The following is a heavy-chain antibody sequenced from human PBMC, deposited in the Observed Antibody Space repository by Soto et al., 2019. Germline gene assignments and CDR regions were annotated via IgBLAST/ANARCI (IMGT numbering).Heavy chain of an antibody. CDR3: ARGRSSWYERWFDP. V-gene: IGHV4-61*01. D-gene: IGHD6-13*01. CDR1: GGSVISGSYY. Sequence: SETLSLTCTVSGGSVISGSYYWSWIRQPPGKGLEWIGYIYYSGSTNYNPSLKSRVTISVDTSKNQFSLKLSSVTAADTAVYYCARGRSSWYERWFDPWGQGTLVTVSS. J-gene: IGHJ5*02. CDR2: IYYSGST.